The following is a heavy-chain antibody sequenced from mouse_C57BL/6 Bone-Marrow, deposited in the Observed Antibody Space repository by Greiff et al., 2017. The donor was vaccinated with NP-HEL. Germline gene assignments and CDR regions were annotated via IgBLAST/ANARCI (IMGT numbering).Heavy chain of an antibody. CDR3: ARGFRVYGSSYVAMDY. V-gene: IGHV1-69*01. CDR2: IDPSDSYT. Sequence: QVQLQQPGAELVMPGASVKLSCKASGYTFTSYWMHWVKQRPGQGLEWIGEIDPSDSYTNYNQKFKGKSTLTVDKSSSTAYMQLSSLTSEDSAVYYCARGFRVYGSSYVAMDYWGQGTSVTVSS. J-gene: IGHJ4*01. D-gene: IGHD1-1*01. CDR1: GYTFTSYW.